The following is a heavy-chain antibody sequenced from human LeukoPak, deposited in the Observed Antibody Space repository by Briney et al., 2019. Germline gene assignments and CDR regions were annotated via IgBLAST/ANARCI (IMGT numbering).Heavy chain of an antibody. CDR2: INHSGST. V-gene: IGHV4-34*01. CDR1: GGSFSGYY. D-gene: IGHD3-10*01. Sequence: PSETLSLTCAVYGGSFSGYYWSWIRQPPGKGLEWIGEINHSGSTNYNPSLKSRVTISVDTSKNQFSLKLSSVTAADTAVYYCARDDYTYDYGSGSRAALDYWGQGTLVTVSS. J-gene: IGHJ4*02. CDR3: ARDDYTYDYGSGSRAALDY.